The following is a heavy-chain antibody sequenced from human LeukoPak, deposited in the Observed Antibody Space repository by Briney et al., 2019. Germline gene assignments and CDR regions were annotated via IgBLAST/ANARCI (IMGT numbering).Heavy chain of an antibody. CDR3: ARVQIGYSYGLFDY. V-gene: IGHV4-59*01. J-gene: IGHJ4*02. CDR2: IYYSGST. Sequence: SETLSLTCTVSGXSISSYYRSWIRQPPGKGLEWIGYIYYSGSTNYNPSLKSRVTISVHTSKNQFSLKLSSVTAADTAVYYCARVQIGYSYGLFDYWGQGTLVTVSS. D-gene: IGHD5-18*01. CDR1: GXSISSYY.